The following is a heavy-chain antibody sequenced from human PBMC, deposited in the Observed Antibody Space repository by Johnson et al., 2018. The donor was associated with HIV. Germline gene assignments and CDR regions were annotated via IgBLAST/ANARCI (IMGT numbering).Heavy chain of an antibody. J-gene: IGHJ3*02. CDR2: IWYDGSNK. V-gene: IGHV3-33*08. D-gene: IGHD1-26*01. CDR1: GFTFSSYG. CDR3: ARDPHEWELLGGAFDI. Sequence: QVQLVESGGGVVQPGRSLRLSCAASGFTFSSYGMHWVRQAPGKGLELVAVIWYDGSNKYYADSVKGRFTISRDNSKNTLYLQMNSLRAEDTVVYYCARDPHEWELLGGAFDIWGQVTMVTVSS.